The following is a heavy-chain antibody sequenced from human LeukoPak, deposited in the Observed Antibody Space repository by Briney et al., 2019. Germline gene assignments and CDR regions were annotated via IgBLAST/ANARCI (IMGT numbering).Heavy chain of an antibody. D-gene: IGHD2-2*01. CDR1: GFTFSSYG. J-gene: IGHJ4*02. Sequence: GGSLRLSCAASGFTFSSYGMHWVRQAPGKGLEWVAVISYDGSNKYYADSVKGRFTISRDNSKNTLYLQMNSPRAEDTAVYYCAKENVPAAGEGFDYWGQGTLVTVSS. CDR3: AKENVPAAGEGFDY. CDR2: ISYDGSNK. V-gene: IGHV3-30*18.